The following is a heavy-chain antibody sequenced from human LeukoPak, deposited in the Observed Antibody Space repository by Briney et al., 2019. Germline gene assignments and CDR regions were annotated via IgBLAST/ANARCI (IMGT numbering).Heavy chain of an antibody. Sequence: GGSLRLSCAASGFTFSSYSMNWVRQAPGKGLEWVSFISDSATTIYYVDSVKGRFTISRDNAKNSLYLQMNSLRDEDTAVYYCARSRPLRGVTVDYWGQGTLVAVSS. CDR3: ARSRPLRGVTVDY. CDR2: ISDSATTI. D-gene: IGHD3-10*01. J-gene: IGHJ4*02. V-gene: IGHV3-48*02. CDR1: GFTFSSYS.